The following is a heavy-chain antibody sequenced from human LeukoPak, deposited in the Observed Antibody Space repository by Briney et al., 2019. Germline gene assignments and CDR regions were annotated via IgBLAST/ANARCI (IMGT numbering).Heavy chain of an antibody. J-gene: IGHJ4*02. CDR2: IYYSGST. V-gene: IGHV4-38-2*01. Sequence: SETLSLTCAVSGYSISSGYYWGWIRQPPGKGLEWIGSIYYSGSTYYNPSLKSRVTISVDTSKNQFSLKLSSVTAADTAVYYCASTRWLQLWLDYWGQGTLVTVSS. D-gene: IGHD5-24*01. CDR3: ASTRWLQLWLDY. CDR1: GYSISSGYY.